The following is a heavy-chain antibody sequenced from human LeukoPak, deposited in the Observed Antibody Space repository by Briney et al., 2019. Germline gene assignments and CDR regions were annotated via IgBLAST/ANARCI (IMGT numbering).Heavy chain of an antibody. CDR1: GYSISSGYY. J-gene: IGHJ4*02. CDR2: IYHSGST. D-gene: IGHD1-14*01. V-gene: IGHV4-38-2*02. CDR3: ARSGVTSGDYVDY. Sequence: SETLSLTCTVSGYSISSGYYWGWIRQPPGKGLEWIGSIYHSGSTYYNPSLKSRVTISVDTSKNQFSLKLSSVTAADTAVYYCARSGVTSGDYVDYWGQGTLVTVSS.